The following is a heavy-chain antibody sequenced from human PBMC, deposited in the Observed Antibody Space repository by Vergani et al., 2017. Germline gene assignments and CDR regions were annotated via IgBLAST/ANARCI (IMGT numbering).Heavy chain of an antibody. CDR3: AKQGCTSATCYTNF. CDR1: GFTFSDYA. J-gene: IGHJ4*02. D-gene: IGHD2-2*02. V-gene: IGHV3-23*01. Sequence: EMQLLESGGGLVQPGGSLRLSCEASGFTFSDYAMNWGRQAPGKGLEWVSSISGSGGNTYYADSVKGRFTISRDISKNVLSLQMNSLRAEDTAVYYCAKQGCTSATCYTNFWGQGTLVTVSS. CDR2: ISGSGGNT.